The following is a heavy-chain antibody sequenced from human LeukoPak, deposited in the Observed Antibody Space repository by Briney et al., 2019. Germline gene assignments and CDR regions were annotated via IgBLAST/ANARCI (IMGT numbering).Heavy chain of an antibody. D-gene: IGHD3-16*01. CDR3: VRDVGAVRGEVYFDY. CDR1: GFTFSSHS. Sequence: GGSLRLSCAASGFTFSSHSMNWVRQAPGKGLEWVSSISTSSSYIYYADSVKGRFTISRDNARNSLYLEMNSLRAEDTAVYYCVRDVGAVRGEVYFDYWGQGTLVTVSS. J-gene: IGHJ4*02. V-gene: IGHV3-21*01. CDR2: ISTSSSYI.